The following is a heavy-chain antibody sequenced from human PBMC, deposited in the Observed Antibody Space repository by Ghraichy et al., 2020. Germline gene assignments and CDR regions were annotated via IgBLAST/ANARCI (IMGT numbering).Heavy chain of an antibody. CDR1: GFTFSSYA. CDR2: ISGSGGST. V-gene: IGHV3-23*01. D-gene: IGHD2-21*01. Sequence: GGSLRLSCAASGFTFSSYAMSWVRQAPGKGLEWVSAISGSGGSTYYADSVKGRFTISRDNSKNTLYLQMNSLRAEDTAVYYCAKDSYADEVVVIAIFFAYFDYWGQGTLVTVSS. CDR3: AKDSYADEVVVIAIFFAYFDY. J-gene: IGHJ4*02.